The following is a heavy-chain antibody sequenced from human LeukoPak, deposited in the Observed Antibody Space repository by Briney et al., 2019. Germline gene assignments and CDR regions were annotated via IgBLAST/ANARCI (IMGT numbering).Heavy chain of an antibody. D-gene: IGHD3-10*01. J-gene: IGHJ6*03. V-gene: IGHV4-59*01. CDR2: IYYSGST. CDR1: GGSISSYY. CDR3: ARDSMVRGVIMGYYYMDV. Sequence: PSETPSLTCTVSGGSISSYYWSWIRQPPGKGLEWIGYIYYSGSTNYNPSLKSRVTISVDTSKNQFSLKLSSVTAADTAVYYCARDSMVRGVIMGYYYMDVWGKGTTVTISS.